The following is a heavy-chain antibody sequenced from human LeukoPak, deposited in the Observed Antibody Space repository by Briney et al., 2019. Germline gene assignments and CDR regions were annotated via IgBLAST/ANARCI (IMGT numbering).Heavy chain of an antibody. D-gene: IGHD6-19*01. V-gene: IGHV4-30-2*01. CDR1: GGSISIGGYS. J-gene: IGHJ4*02. CDR2: IYHSGST. CDR3: ARVVAVAGTSRYFDY. Sequence: SETLSLTCAVSGGSISIGGYSWSWIRQPPGKGLEWIGYIYHSGSTYYNPSLKSRVTISVDRSKNQFSLKLSSVTAADTAVYYCARVVAVAGTSRYFDYWGQGTLVTVSS.